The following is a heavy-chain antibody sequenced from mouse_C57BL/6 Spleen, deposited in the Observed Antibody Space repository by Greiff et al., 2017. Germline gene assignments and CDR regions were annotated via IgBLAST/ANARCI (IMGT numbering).Heavy chain of an antibody. Sequence: VMLVESGPELVKPGASVKISCKASGYAFSSSWMNWVKQRPGKGLEWIGRIYPGDGDTNYNGKFKGKATLTADKSSSTAYMQLSSLTSEDSAVYFCAREVITTVVAPFDYWGQGTTLTVSS. V-gene: IGHV1-82*01. CDR1: GYAFSSSW. CDR3: AREVITTVVAPFDY. CDR2: IYPGDGDT. J-gene: IGHJ2*01. D-gene: IGHD1-1*01.